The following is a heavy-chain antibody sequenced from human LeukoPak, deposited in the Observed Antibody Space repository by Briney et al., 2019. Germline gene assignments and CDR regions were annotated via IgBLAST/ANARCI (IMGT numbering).Heavy chain of an antibody. J-gene: IGHJ4*02. V-gene: IGHV3-15*01. CDR1: GFTFSSYA. CDR2: IKSKTDGGTT. CDR3: TRIIKSGSFDY. D-gene: IGHD1-26*01. Sequence: GGSLRLSCAASGFTFSSYAMSWVRQAPGKGLEWVGRIKSKTDGGTTDYAAPVKGRFTISRDDSTNTLFLQMNSLKTEDTALYYCTRIIKSGSFDYWGQGTLVTVSS.